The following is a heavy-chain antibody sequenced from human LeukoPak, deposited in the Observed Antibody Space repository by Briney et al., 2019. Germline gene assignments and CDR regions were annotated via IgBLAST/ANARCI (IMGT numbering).Heavy chain of an antibody. D-gene: IGHD2-2*02. V-gene: IGHV1-18*01. Sequence: ASVKVSCKASGYTFTSYGISWVRQAPGQGLEWMGWISAYNGNTNYAQKLQDRVTMTTDTSTSTAYMEPRSLRSDDTAVYYCARQFHCSSTSCYRLMDYWGQGTLVTVSS. CDR3: ARQFHCSSTSCYRLMDY. CDR2: ISAYNGNT. J-gene: IGHJ4*02. CDR1: GYTFTSYG.